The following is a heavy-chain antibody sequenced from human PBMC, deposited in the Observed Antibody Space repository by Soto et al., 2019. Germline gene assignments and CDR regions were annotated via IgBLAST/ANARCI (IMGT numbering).Heavy chain of an antibody. CDR2: IYPGDSDT. V-gene: IGHV5-51*01. CDR1: GYSFTIYW. J-gene: IGHJ6*02. Sequence: PGESLKISCKGSGYSFTIYWIGWVRQMPGKGLEWMGIIYPGDSDTRYSPSFQGQVTISADKSISTAYLQWSSLKASDTAMYYCARQGYYYGSGSYYPSYYYGMDVWGQGTTVTVSS. CDR3: ARQGYYYGSGSYYPSYYYGMDV. D-gene: IGHD3-10*01.